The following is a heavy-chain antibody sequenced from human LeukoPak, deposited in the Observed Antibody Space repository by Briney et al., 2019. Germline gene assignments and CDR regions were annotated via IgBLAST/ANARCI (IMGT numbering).Heavy chain of an antibody. J-gene: IGHJ4*02. CDR1: GFTFSSCA. D-gene: IGHD3-22*01. V-gene: IGHV3-23*01. CDR3: AKDPTDFDSSGQTYFDY. Sequence: GGSLRLSCAASGFTFSSCAMSWVRQAPGKGRGWVSGISASGGTTYYADSVKGRFTISRDNSKNTLVLQLNSLRAEDTAVYYCAKDPTDFDSSGQTYFDYWGQGTLVTVSS. CDR2: ISASGGTT.